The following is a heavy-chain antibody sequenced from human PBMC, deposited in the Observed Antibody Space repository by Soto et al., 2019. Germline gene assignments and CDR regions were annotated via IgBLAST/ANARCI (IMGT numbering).Heavy chain of an antibody. D-gene: IGHD3-9*01. CDR3: AHSDYDILTGSPYFDY. CDR1: GFSLSTSGVG. V-gene: IGHV2-5*02. Sequence: QITLKESGPTLVKPTQTLTLTCTFSGFSLSTSGVGVGWIRQPPGKALEWLALIYWDDDKRYSPSLRSRLTITKDPSKNQVVLTMTNMDPVDTATYYCAHSDYDILTGSPYFDYWGQGTLVTVSS. CDR2: IYWDDDK. J-gene: IGHJ4*02.